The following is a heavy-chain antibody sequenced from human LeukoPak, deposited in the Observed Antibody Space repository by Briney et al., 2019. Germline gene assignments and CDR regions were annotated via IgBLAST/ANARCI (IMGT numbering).Heavy chain of an antibody. CDR3: ARDTETYYYDSSGYSYDY. V-gene: IGHV1-2*02. Sequence: ASVKVSCKASGYTFTGYHMHWVRQAPGQGLEWMGWINPNTGDTNYAQKFQGRVTMTRDTSISTAYMELSRLRSDDTAVYYCARDTETYYYDSSGYSYDYWGQGTLVTVSS. J-gene: IGHJ4*02. CDR1: GYTFTGYH. D-gene: IGHD3-22*01. CDR2: INPNTGDT.